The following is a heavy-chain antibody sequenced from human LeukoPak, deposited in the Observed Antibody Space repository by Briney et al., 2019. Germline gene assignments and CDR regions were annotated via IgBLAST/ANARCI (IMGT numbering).Heavy chain of an antibody. J-gene: IGHJ5*02. V-gene: IGHV4-4*07. CDR2: INNSGST. CDR3: AREGGDPRWLDP. Sequence: SETLSLTCTISGGSISTFYWTWIRQPAGKALEWIGRINNSGSTNYNPSLRSRVSMSVDRSKNQFSVTLSSVTAADTAVYFCAREGGDPRWLDPWGQGTLVTVSS. D-gene: IGHD6-25*01. CDR1: GGSISTFY.